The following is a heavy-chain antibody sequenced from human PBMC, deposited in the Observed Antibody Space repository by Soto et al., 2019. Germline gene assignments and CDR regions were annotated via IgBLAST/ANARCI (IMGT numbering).Heavy chain of an antibody. CDR2: IFYSGST. CDR1: SDSITRSKYY. CDR3: ARHDTIRLYFYYLDV. V-gene: IGHV4-39*01. D-gene: IGHD4-17*01. J-gene: IGHJ6*03. Sequence: SETLSLTCSVSSDSITRSKYYWGWIHQPPGRGLEWIGTIFYSGSTYYNPSLKNRVTISVDTSKNQFSLKLSSVTAADTAIYYCARHDTIRLYFYYLDVWGKGTTVTVSS.